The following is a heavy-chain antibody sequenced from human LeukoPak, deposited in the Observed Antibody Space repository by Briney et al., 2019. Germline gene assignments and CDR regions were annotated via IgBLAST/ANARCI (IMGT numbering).Heavy chain of an antibody. J-gene: IGHJ3*02. CDR2: INSSSGSI. CDR1: GFNFTNYN. Sequence: GGSLRLSCAASGFNFTNYNMNWVRQAPGKGLEWVSYINSSSGSIYYADSVKGRFTISRDNAKNSLYLQMNSLRAEDTAVYYCARDLAWDAFDIWGQGAMVTVSS. V-gene: IGHV3-21*01. CDR3: ARDLAWDAFDI.